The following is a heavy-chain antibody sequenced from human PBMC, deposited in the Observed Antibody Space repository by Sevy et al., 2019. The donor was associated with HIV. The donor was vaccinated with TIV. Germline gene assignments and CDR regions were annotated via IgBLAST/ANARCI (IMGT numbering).Heavy chain of an antibody. J-gene: IGHJ3*02. V-gene: IGHV4-30-2*01. D-gene: IGHD4-17*01. CDR2: IFHSRHN. CDR1: GVSIGSGAFS. Sequence: SETLSLTCTVSGVSIGSGAFSWNWIRQPPGKGLEWVGYIFHSRHNFYNPSLQSRVTMSVDTSKNQFSLKMTSVTAADTAIYYCSRDMGTVTTPGAYDIWGQGTMVTVSS. CDR3: SRDMGTVTTPGAYDI.